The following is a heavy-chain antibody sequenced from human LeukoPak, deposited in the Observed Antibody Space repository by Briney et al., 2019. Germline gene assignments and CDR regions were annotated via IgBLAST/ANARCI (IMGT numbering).Heavy chain of an antibody. V-gene: IGHV1-69*13. CDR3: ARDDENILATIS. J-gene: IGHJ5*02. CDR2: IIPLFNTP. CDR1: GGGFTTSA. Sequence: SVKVSCKTSGGGFTTSAFSWVRQAPGQGLEWLGGIIPLFNTPNYAPKLQGRVTLTADESTTTVYMELNSLRSDDTAVYYCARDDENILATISWGQGTLVSVSS. D-gene: IGHD2/OR15-2a*01.